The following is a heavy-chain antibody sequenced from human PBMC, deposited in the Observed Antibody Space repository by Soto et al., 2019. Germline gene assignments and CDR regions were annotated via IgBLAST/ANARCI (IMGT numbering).Heavy chain of an antibody. J-gene: IGHJ6*03. CDR1: GFTFSSYW. CDR2: IKQDGSEK. Sequence: GGSLRLSCAASGFTFSSYWMSWVRQAPGKGLEWVANIKQDGSEKYYVDSVKGRFTISRDNAKNSLYLQMNSLRAEDTAVYYCARDDLVVAANPPAYYYYMDVWGKGTTVTVSS. D-gene: IGHD2-15*01. CDR3: ARDDLVVAANPPAYYYYMDV. V-gene: IGHV3-7*01.